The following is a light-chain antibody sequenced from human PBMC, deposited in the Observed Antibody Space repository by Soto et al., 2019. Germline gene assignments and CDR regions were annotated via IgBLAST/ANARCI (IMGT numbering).Light chain of an antibody. CDR1: SSDVGGYNY. V-gene: IGLV2-14*01. CDR3: SSDTSRSPLLYV. Sequence: QSALTQPASVSGSPGQSITISCTGTSSDVGGYNYVSWYQQHPGKAPKLMIYDVSNRTSGVSNRFSGSKSGNTASLTISGLQAEDEADYYCSSDTSRSPLLYVFGTGTKVTVL. CDR2: DVS. J-gene: IGLJ1*01.